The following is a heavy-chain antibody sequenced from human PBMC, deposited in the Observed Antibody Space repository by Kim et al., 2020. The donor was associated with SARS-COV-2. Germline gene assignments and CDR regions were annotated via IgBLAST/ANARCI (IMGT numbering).Heavy chain of an antibody. V-gene: IGHV3-33*01. J-gene: IGHJ6*01. CDR3: ARGWEMEVILEPYYYYYG. CDR1: GFTFSSYG. CDR2: IWYDGSNK. Sequence: GSLRLSCAASGFTFSSYGMHWVRQAPGKGLEWVAVIWYDGSNKYYADSVKGRFTISRDNSKNTLYLQMNSLRAEDTAVYYCARGWEMEVILEPYYYYYG. D-gene: IGHD3-3*01.